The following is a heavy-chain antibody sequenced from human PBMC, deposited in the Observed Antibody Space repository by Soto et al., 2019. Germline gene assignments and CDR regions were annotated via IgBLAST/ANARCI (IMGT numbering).Heavy chain of an antibody. J-gene: IGHJ4*02. V-gene: IGHV4-4*02. CDR2: TYHSGRT. D-gene: IGHD6-19*01. Sequence: QVQLQESGPRLVKPSGTLSTTSAVSSGSISSSNWWRWLRPPPGKGLEARGGTYHSGRTNYNPPLKSRVTISVDKSKNQFSMKLNSVTAADTAVYYCARDIHISGWVRPEFYFDYWGQGTLVTVSS. CDR1: SGSISSSNW. CDR3: ARDIHISGWVRPEFYFDY.